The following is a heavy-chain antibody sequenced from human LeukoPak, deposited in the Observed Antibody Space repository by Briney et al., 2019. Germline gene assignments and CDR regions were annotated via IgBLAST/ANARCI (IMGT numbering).Heavy chain of an antibody. V-gene: IGHV1-69*01. Sequence: VASVKVSCKASGGTFSSYAISWVRQAPGQGLEWMEGIIPIFGTANYAQKFQGRVTITADESTSTAYMELSSLRSEDTAVYYCASHYDSSGYQFDYWGQGTLVTVSS. J-gene: IGHJ4*02. CDR2: IIPIFGTA. CDR3: ASHYDSSGYQFDY. D-gene: IGHD3-22*01. CDR1: GGTFSSYA.